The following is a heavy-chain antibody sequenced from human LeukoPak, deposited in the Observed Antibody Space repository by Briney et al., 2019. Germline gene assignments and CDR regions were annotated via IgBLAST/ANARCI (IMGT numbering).Heavy chain of an antibody. CDR3: AKERRPMVRGVIIQD. CDR1: GVTFSSYG. D-gene: IGHD3-10*01. Sequence: GVSLRLSCAASGVTFSSYGMHWVRQAPGKGLEWVAFIRYDGSNEYYADSVKGRFTISRDNSKNTLYLQMNSLRAEDTAVYYCAKERRPMVRGVIIQDWGQGTLVTVSS. CDR2: IRYDGSNE. V-gene: IGHV3-30*02. J-gene: IGHJ4*02.